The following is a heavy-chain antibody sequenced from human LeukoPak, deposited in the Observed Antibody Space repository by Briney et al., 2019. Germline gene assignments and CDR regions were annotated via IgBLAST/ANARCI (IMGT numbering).Heavy chain of an antibody. V-gene: IGHV1-2*02. CDR3: ARVAWYDILTWDYFDY. CDR1: GYTFTSYA. CDR2: INPNSGGT. Sequence: GASVKVSCKASGYTFTSYAMNWVRQAPGQGLEWMGWINPNSGGTNYAQKFQGRVTMTRDTSISTAYMELSRLRSDDTAVYYCARVAWYDILTWDYFDYWGQGTLVTVSS. D-gene: IGHD3-9*01. J-gene: IGHJ4*02.